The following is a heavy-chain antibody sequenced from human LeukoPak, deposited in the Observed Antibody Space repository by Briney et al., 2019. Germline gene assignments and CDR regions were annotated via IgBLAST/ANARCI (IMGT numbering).Heavy chain of an antibody. CDR3: ARSLGQRASSMTDY. J-gene: IGHJ4*02. V-gene: IGHV4-38-2*01. CDR2: IYHSGST. CDR1: GYSLSSGYY. D-gene: IGHD6-6*01. Sequence: SETLSLTCAVSGYSLSSGYYRGWIRQPPGEGLDWIGSIYHSGSTYYNPSLKSRVTISSVTSKNQYSLTLSSVTAALTAVYSSARSLGQRASSMTDYWGQGSLVTVSS.